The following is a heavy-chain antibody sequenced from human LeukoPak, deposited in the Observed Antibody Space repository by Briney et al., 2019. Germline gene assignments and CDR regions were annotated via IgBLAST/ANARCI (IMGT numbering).Heavy chain of an antibody. J-gene: IGHJ5*02. V-gene: IGHV4-30-2*01. CDR1: GGSISSGGYS. Sequence: SETLSLTCTVSGGSISSGGYSWSWIRQPPGKGLEWIGYIYHSGSTYYNPSLKSRVTISVDRSKNQFSLKLSSVTAADTAVYYCARGRQSDFWGGYSTVVWFDPWGQGTLVTVSS. D-gene: IGHD3-3*01. CDR3: ARGRQSDFWGGYSTVVWFDP. CDR2: IYHSGST.